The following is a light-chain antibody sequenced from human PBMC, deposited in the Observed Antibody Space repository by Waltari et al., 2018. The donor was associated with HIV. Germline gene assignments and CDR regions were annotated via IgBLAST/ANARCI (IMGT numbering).Light chain of an antibody. CDR2: EVT. CDR3: CSCPRSGIRYV. J-gene: IGLJ1*01. Sequence: QSALTQPASVSGSPGQSITISCTGTSSNVGSDDLVSWYQQHPGEAPKLIIYEVTKRPSGVSNLFSGSKSGNTASLTISGLQADDEADYYCCSCPRSGIRYVFGTGTKVTVL. V-gene: IGLV2-23*02. CDR1: SSNVGSDDL.